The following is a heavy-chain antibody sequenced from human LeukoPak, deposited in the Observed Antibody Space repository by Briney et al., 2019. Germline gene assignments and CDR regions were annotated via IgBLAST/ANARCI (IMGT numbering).Heavy chain of an antibody. CDR1: GFTFSSYA. J-gene: IGHJ4*02. D-gene: IGHD6-13*01. CDR3: AKRAPLSSSWYYFDY. Sequence: PGGSLRLPCAASGFTFSSYAMSWVRQAPGKGLEWVSAITGSGASTYYADSVKGRFTISRDNSKNTLYLQMNSLRAEDTAVYYCAKRAPLSSSWYYFDYWGQGTLVTVSS. V-gene: IGHV3-23*01. CDR2: ITGSGAST.